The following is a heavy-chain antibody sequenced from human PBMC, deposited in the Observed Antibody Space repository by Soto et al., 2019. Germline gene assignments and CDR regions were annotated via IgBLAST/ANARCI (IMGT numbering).Heavy chain of an antibody. CDR3: AREFCIGGNCYTYYFDP. CDR1: GLTFNRYW. D-gene: IGHD2-15*01. J-gene: IGHJ5*02. CDR2: INTDGSNT. V-gene: IGHV3-74*01. Sequence: DVQLVETGGGVVPPGGSLRLSCAASGLTFNRYWMHWVRHAPGKGLVWVSHINTDGSNTNNADSVKGRFTISRDNAKITLFLQMNSLRDEDTAVYYCAREFCIGGNCYTYYFDPWGQGIPVTVSS.